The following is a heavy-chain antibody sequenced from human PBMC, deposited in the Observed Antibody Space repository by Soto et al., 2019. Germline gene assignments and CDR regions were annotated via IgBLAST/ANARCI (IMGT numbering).Heavy chain of an antibody. D-gene: IGHD3-22*01. V-gene: IGHV4-31*03. CDR2: IYYSGST. J-gene: IGHJ1*01. Sequence: SETLSLTCTVSGGSISSGGYYWSWIRQHPGKGLEWIGYIYYSGSTYYNPSLKSRVTISVDTSKNQFSLKLSSVTAADTAVYYCARSPRPYVSSGYYYEILPYHTYWGQRTSVTVSA. CDR1: GGSISSGGYY. CDR3: ARSPRPYVSSGYYYEILPYHTY.